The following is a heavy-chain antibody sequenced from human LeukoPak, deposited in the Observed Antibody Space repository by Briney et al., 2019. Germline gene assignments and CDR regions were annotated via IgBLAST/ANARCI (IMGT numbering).Heavy chain of an antibody. CDR1: GGSISSSSYY. CDR2: IYYSGST. J-gene: IGHJ5*02. V-gene: IGHV4-39*07. CDR3: ARNRGYSYGLPPFDP. Sequence: SETLSLTCTVSGGSISSSSYYWGWIRQPPGKGLEWIGSIYYSGSTYYNPSLESRVTISVDTSKNQFSLKLSSVTAADTAVYYCARNRGYSYGLPPFDPWGQGTLVTVSS. D-gene: IGHD5-18*01.